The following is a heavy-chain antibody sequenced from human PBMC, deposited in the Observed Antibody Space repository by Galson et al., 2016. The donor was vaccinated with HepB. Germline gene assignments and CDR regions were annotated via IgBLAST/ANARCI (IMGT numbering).Heavy chain of an antibody. CDR1: GFTFSNYN. Sequence: SVKVSCKASGFTFSNYNMHWVRQAPGQGLEWMGIINRGGPGTIYAQKFQDRLTMTSDTSTSTVYMELSSLRSEDTALYYCTRDYNWAIDYWGQGTLVTVSS. CDR2: INRGGPGT. D-gene: IGHD1-1*01. J-gene: IGHJ4*02. CDR3: TRDYNWAIDY. V-gene: IGHV1-46*03.